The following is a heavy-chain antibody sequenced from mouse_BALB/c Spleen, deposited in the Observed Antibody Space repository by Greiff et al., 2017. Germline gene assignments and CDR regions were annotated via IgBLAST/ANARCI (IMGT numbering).Heavy chain of an antibody. D-gene: IGHD2-3*01. CDR1: EYEFPSHD. J-gene: IGHJ2*01. Sequence: EVQLVESGGGLVQPGESLKLSCESNEYEFPSHDMSWVRKTPEKRLELVAAINSDGGSTYYPDTVKGRFTISRDNAKNTLYLQMSSLKSEDTALYYCARPSDGYYFDYWGQGTTLTVSS. V-gene: IGHV5-2*01. CDR3: ARPSDGYYFDY. CDR2: INSDGGST.